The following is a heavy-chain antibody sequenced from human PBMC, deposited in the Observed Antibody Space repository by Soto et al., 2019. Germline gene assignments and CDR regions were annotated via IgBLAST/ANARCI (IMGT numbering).Heavy chain of an antibody. CDR2: IYWDDDK. V-gene: IGHV2-5*02. CDR3: AHIDPEIVTVGGHGGFDY. J-gene: IGHJ4*02. CDR1: GFSLTSGVG. Sequence: QITLKESGPTLVRPPQTLTLTCTFSGFSLTSGVGVGWIRQPPGKALEWLALIYWDDDKRYSPSLKNRLTITTATSKHQVVLTMTNVGPADTATYFCAHIDPEIVTVGGHGGFDYWGQGTLVTVSP. D-gene: IGHD5-12*01.